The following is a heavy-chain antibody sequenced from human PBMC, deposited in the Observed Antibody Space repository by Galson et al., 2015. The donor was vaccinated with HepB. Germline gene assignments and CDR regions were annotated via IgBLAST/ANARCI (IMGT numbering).Heavy chain of an antibody. CDR3: AREIPTGHYYMDV. Sequence: SLRLSCAASGFTFSSYALHWVRQAPGKGLEWVALISYDGSSEYYADSVKGRFTISRDSSKNTLYLQMNSLRAEDTAVYYCAREIPTGHYYMDVWGRGTTVTVSS. D-gene: IGHD1-1*01. CDR1: GFTFSSYA. CDR2: ISYDGSSE. J-gene: IGHJ6*03. V-gene: IGHV3-30-3*01.